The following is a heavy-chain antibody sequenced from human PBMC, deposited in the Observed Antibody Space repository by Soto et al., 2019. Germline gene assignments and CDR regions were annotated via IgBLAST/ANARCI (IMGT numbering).Heavy chain of an antibody. CDR2: IYYSGST. CDR1: GGSISSYY. CDR3: ARSREVRGVIHEPFDF. J-gene: IGHJ4*02. V-gene: IGHV4-59*01. D-gene: IGHD3-10*01. Sequence: SETLSLTCTVSGGSISSYYWSWIRQPPGKGLEWIGYIYYSGSTNYNPSLKSRVTISVDTSKNQFSLKLSSVTAADTAVYYCARSREVRGVIHEPFDFWAQGNLVTVSS.